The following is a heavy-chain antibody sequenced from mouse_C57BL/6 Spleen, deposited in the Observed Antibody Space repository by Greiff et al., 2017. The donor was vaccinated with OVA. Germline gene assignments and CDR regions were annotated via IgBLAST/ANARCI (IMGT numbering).Heavy chain of an antibody. V-gene: IGHV5-17*01. D-gene: IGHD2-5*01. CDR3: ARSYYSNYFYAMDY. CDR1: GFTFSDYG. J-gene: IGHJ4*01. CDR2: ISSGSSTI. Sequence: EVQLVESGGGLVKPGGSLKLSCAASGFTFSDYGMHWVRQAPEKGLEWVAYISSGSSTIYYADTVKGRFTISRDNAKNTLFLQMTSLRSEDTAMYYWARSYYSNYFYAMDYWGQGTSVTVSS.